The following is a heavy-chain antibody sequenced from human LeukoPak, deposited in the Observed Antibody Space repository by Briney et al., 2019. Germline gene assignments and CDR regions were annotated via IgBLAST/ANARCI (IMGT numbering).Heavy chain of an antibody. CDR1: GGSISSSSYY. CDR3: AMVSRFDY. CDR2: IYYSGST. Sequence: SETLSLTCTVSGGSISSSSYYWGWIRQPPGKGLEWTGSIYYSGSTYYNPSLKSRVTISVDTSKNQFSLKLSSVTAADTAVYYCAMVSRFDYWGQGTLVTVSS. V-gene: IGHV4-39*01. J-gene: IGHJ4*02. D-gene: IGHD5-18*01.